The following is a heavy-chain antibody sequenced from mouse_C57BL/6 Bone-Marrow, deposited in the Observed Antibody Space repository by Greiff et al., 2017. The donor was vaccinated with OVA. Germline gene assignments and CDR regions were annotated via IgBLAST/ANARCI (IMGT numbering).Heavy chain of an antibody. CDR2: INPYNGGT. J-gene: IGHJ3*01. Sequence: EVQLQQSGPVLVKPGASVKMSCKASGYTFTDYYMNWVKQSHGKSLEWIGVINPYNGGTSYNQKFKGKATLTVDKSSSTAYMEVNSLTSEDSAVYYCAKGMGSRGFAYWGQGTLVTVSA. V-gene: IGHV1-19*01. CDR1: GYTFTDYY. CDR3: AKGMGSRGFAY. D-gene: IGHD2-3*01.